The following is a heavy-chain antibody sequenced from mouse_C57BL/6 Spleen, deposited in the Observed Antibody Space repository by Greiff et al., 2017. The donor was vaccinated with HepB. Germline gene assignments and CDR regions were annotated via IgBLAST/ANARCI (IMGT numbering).Heavy chain of an antibody. CDR2: IYPGDGDT. Sequence: VQLQESGAELVKPGASVKISCKASGYAFRSYWMNWVKQRPGKGLEWIGQIYPGDGDTNYNGKFKGKATLTADKSSSTAYMQLSSLTSEASAVYFCARRDGPYYFDYWGQGTTLTVSS. CDR1: GYAFRSYW. D-gene: IGHD2-3*01. V-gene: IGHV1-80*01. CDR3: ARRDGPYYFDY. J-gene: IGHJ2*01.